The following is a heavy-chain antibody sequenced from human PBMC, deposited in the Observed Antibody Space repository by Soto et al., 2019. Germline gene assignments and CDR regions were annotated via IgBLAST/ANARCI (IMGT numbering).Heavy chain of an antibody. CDR1: GYTFTSYA. CDR2: INAGNGNT. V-gene: IGHV1-3*01. J-gene: IGHJ4*02. CDR3: ARARVVVTAPEY. D-gene: IGHD2-21*02. Sequence: ASVKVSCKASGYTFTSYAMHWVRQAPGQRLEWMGWINAGNGNTKYSQKFQGRVTITRDTSASTAYMELSSLRSEDTAVYYCARARVVVTAPEYWGQGTPVTVIS.